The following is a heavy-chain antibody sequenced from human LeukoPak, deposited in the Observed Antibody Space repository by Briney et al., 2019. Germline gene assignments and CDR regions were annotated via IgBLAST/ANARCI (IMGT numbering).Heavy chain of an antibody. CDR1: GGSISSGSYY. D-gene: IGHD3-10*01. J-gene: IGHJ6*03. V-gene: IGHV4-61*02. CDR3: ARDEGTPAGNYGSGSYYNFATNPYYMDV. Sequence: PSETLSLTCTVSGGSISSGSYYWSWIRQPAGKGLEWIGRIYTSGSTNYNPSLKSRVTISVDTSKNQFSLKLNSVTAADTAVYYCARDEGTPAGNYGSGSYYNFATNPYYMDVWGKGTTVTISS. CDR2: IYTSGST.